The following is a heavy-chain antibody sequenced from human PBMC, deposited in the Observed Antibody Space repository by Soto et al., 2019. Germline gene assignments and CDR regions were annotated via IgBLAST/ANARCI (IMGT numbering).Heavy chain of an antibody. V-gene: IGHV1-8*01. CDR3: AKDDSRYSGYPRTFDY. CDR2: MNPNSGNT. D-gene: IGHD5-12*01. CDR1: GYTFTSYD. J-gene: IGHJ4*02. Sequence: ASVKVSCKASGYTFTSYDINWVRQATGQGLEWMGWMNPNSGNTGYAQKFQGRVTMTRNTSISTAYMELNSLRAEDTAVYYCAKDDSRYSGYPRTFDYWGQGTLVTVSS.